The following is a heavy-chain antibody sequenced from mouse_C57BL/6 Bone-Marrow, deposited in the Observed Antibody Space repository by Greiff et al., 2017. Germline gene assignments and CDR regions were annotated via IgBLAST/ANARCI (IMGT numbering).Heavy chain of an antibody. Sequence: EVQRVESGPGLAKPSQTLSLTCSVTGYSITSDYWNWIRKFPGNKLEYMGYISYSGSTYYNPSLKSRISITRDTAKNQYYLQLNSVTTEDTATYYCARSHYYSNYDWYFDVWGTGTTVTVSS. CDR2: ISYSGST. D-gene: IGHD2-5*01. CDR1: GYSITSDY. J-gene: IGHJ1*03. CDR3: ARSHYYSNYDWYFDV. V-gene: IGHV3-8*01.